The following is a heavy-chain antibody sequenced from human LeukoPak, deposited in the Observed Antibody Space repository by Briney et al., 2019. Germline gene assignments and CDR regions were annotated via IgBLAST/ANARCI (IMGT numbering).Heavy chain of an antibody. CDR1: EFTFSNYW. Sequence: ESGGSLRLSCAASEFTFSNYWMSWVRQAPGKGLEWVANIKQDGSEKYYVDSVKGRFTISRDNAKNSLYLQMNSLRAEDTAVYYCARGRDQKSGGHWGQGTLVTVSS. J-gene: IGHJ4*02. CDR3: ARGRDQKSGGH. V-gene: IGHV3-7*01. D-gene: IGHD3-10*01. CDR2: IKQDGSEK.